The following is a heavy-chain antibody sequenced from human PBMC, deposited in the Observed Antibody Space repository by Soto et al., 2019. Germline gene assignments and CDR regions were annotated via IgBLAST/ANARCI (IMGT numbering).Heavy chain of an antibody. CDR2: ISAYNGNT. D-gene: IGHD3-16*01. CDR3: ARDCYDYVWGSTPHPFDY. Sequence: QVQLVQSGAEVKKPGASVKVSCKASGYTFTSYGIRWVRQAPGQGLEWMGWISAYNGNTNYAQKLQGRVTMTTDTSTSTAYMERRSLRSDETAVYYCARDCYDYVWGSTPHPFDYWGQGTLVTVSS. CDR1: GYTFTSYG. V-gene: IGHV1-18*01. J-gene: IGHJ4*02.